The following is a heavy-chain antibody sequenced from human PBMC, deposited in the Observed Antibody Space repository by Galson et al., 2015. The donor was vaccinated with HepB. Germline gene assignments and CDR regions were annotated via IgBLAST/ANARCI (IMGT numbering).Heavy chain of an antibody. J-gene: IGHJ3*02. Sequence: ETLSLTCSVSGVSVSNSLYYWVWVRQPPEKGLEWIGSVYYTGNTYYESSLKSRVTVSMDKSRNQFSLRMNSVTAADTAVYFCARPLVLNGRFYPGVGPFQIWGPGTMVTVSA. CDR3: ARPLVLNGRFYPGVGPFQI. CDR2: VYYTGNT. D-gene: IGHD2/OR15-2a*01. V-gene: IGHV4-39*07. CDR1: GVSVSNSLYY.